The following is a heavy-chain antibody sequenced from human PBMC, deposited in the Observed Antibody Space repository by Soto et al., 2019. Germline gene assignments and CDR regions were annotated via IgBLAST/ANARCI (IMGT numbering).Heavy chain of an antibody. D-gene: IGHD2-2*02. CDR2: IIPIFGTA. Sequence: SVKVSCKASGGTFSSYAISWVRQAPGQGLEWMGGIIPIFGTANYAQKFQGRVTITEDESTNTAYMELSSLRSEDTAVYYCARDQKAGQYCSSTSCYRYYYYGMDVWGQGTTVTVSS. CDR3: ARDQKAGQYCSSTSCYRYYYYGMDV. J-gene: IGHJ6*02. V-gene: IGHV1-69*13. CDR1: GGTFSSYA.